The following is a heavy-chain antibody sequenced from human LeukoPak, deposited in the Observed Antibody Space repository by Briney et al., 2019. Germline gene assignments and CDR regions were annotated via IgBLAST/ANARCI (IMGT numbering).Heavy chain of an antibody. CDR3: AREKRSTAMVFRIHDALFDY. D-gene: IGHD5-18*01. J-gene: IGHJ4*02. CDR2: IWYDGSNK. Sequence: PGGSLRLSCAASGFTFSSYGMHWVRQAPGKGLEWVAVIWYDGSNKYYADSVKGRFTISRDNSKNTLYLQMNSLRAEDTAVYYCAREKRSTAMVFRIHDALFDYWGQGTLVTVSS. V-gene: IGHV3-33*01. CDR1: GFTFSSYG.